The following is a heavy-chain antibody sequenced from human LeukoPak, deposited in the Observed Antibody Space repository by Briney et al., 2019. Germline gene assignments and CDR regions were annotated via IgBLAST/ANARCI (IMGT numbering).Heavy chain of an antibody. CDR2: IGAYNGNT. CDR1: GYTFTSYG. J-gene: IGHJ3*02. Sequence: ASVKVSCKASGYTFTSYGISWVRQAPGQGLEWMGWIGAYNGNTNYAQKLQGRVTMTTDTSTSTAYMEPRSLRSDDTAVYYCARVFDTGDAFDIWGQGTMVTVSS. D-gene: IGHD3-3*01. CDR3: ARVFDTGDAFDI. V-gene: IGHV1-18*01.